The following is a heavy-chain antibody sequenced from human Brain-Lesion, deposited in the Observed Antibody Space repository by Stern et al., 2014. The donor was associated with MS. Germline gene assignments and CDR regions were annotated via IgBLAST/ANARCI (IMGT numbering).Heavy chain of an antibody. Sequence: VQLVESGGGLVKPGGSLRLSCAASGFTFSSYTMNWVRQAPGKGLEWVSSLNRGSDYIDYADSVKGRFTIARDNAKNSLYLQMNSLRAEDTALYYCARVETPLADFYYYYGMDVWGQGTTVTVSS. CDR3: ARVETPLADFYYYYGMDV. J-gene: IGHJ6*02. D-gene: IGHD5-18*01. CDR1: GFTFSSYT. CDR2: LNRGSDYI. V-gene: IGHV3-21*01.